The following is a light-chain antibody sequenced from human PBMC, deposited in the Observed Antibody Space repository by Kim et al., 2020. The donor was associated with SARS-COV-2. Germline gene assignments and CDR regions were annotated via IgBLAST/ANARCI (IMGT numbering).Light chain of an antibody. J-gene: IGKJ1*01. Sequence: ASVGDRVTITCRARQGISNYLAWYQQNPDKAPKLLIYGASTLQSGVPSRFSGSGSGTEFTLTISSLQPEDFATYSCQQFNVYPRTFGQGTKVEIK. V-gene: IGKV1-9*01. CDR1: QGISNY. CDR3: QQFNVYPRT. CDR2: GAS.